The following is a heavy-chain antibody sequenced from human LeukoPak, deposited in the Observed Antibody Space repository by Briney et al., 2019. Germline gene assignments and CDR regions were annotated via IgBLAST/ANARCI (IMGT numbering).Heavy chain of an antibody. CDR1: GFTFSKYS. J-gene: IGHJ4*02. CDR3: ATFGSRPPPY. Sequence: GSLRLSCAVSGFTFSKYSINWVRQAPGKGLEWVSSISSTSSYKKYADSVKGRFTISRDNAKNSLSLQMNSLRAEDTAVYYCATFGSRPPPYWDQGTLVTVSS. CDR2: ISSTSSYK. D-gene: IGHD1-26*01. V-gene: IGHV3-21*06.